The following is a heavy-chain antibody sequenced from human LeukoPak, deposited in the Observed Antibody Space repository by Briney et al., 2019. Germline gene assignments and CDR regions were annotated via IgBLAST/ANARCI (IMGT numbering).Heavy chain of an antibody. CDR3: ARDRFYYDSSGYSFFDY. J-gene: IGHJ4*02. V-gene: IGHV1-3*02. D-gene: IGHD3-22*01. Sequence: GASVKVSCKASGYTFTSYAMHWVRQAPGQRLEWMGWSNAGNGNTKYSQEFQGRVTITRDTSASTAYMELSSLRSEDTAVYYCARDRFYYDSSGYSFFDYWGQGTLVTVSS. CDR1: GYTFTSYA. CDR2: SNAGNGNT.